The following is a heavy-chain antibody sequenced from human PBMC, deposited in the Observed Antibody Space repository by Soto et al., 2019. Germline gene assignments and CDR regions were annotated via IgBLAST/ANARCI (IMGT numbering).Heavy chain of an antibody. CDR3: ARGRGNYDYVWGSYRYQNFDY. D-gene: IGHD3-16*02. CDR1: GYTFTSYG. CDR2: ISAYNGNT. J-gene: IGHJ4*02. V-gene: IGHV1-18*01. Sequence: ASVKVSCKASGYTFTSYGISWVRQAPGQGLEWMGWISAYNGNTNYAQKLQGRVTMTTDTSTSTAYMELRSLRSDDTAVYYCARGRGNYDYVWGSYRYQNFDYWGQGTLVTVSS.